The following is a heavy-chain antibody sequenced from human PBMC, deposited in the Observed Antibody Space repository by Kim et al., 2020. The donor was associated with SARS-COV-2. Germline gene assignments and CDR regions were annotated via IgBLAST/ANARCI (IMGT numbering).Heavy chain of an antibody. J-gene: IGHJ6*02. CDR1: GFTFSSYA. CDR3: ARGTSSDYYYYGMVV. V-gene: IGHV3-30-3*01. CDR2: ISYDGSNK. D-gene: IGHD2-2*01. Sequence: GGSLRLSCAASGFTFSSYAMHWVRQAPGKGLEWVAVISYDGSNKYYADSVKGRFTISRDNSKNTLYLQMNSLRAEDTAVYYYARGTSSDYYYYGMVVWG.